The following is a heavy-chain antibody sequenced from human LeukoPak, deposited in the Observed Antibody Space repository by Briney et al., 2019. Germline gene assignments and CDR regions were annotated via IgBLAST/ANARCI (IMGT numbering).Heavy chain of an antibody. D-gene: IGHD6-13*01. V-gene: IGHV4-38-2*01. CDR1: GGSVSGYY. CDR2: IYHSGST. Sequence: PSETLSLTCAVSGGSVSGYYWGWIRQPPGKGLEWIGSIYHSGSTYYNPSLKSRVTISVDKSKNQFSLKLSSVTAADTAVYYCARVLTGYSSSWYHYFDYWGQGTLVTVSS. CDR3: ARVLTGYSSSWYHYFDY. J-gene: IGHJ4*02.